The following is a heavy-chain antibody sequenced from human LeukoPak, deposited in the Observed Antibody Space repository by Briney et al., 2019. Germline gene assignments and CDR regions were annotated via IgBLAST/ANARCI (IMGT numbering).Heavy chain of an antibody. V-gene: IGHV4-39*07. CDR2: IYYSGST. Sequence: SETLSLTCTVSGGSISSSSYYWGWIRQPPGKGLEWIGSIYYSGSTYYNPSLKSRVTISVDTSKNQFSLKLNSVTAADTAVYYCVRDKAGTMVRGVINGMDVWGQGTTVTVSS. CDR3: VRDKAGTMVRGVINGMDV. D-gene: IGHD3-10*01. J-gene: IGHJ6*02. CDR1: GGSISSSSYY.